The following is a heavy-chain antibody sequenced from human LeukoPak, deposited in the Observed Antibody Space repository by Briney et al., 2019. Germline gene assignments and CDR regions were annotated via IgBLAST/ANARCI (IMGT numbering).Heavy chain of an antibody. D-gene: IGHD1-7*01. CDR1: GFTFSSYR. CDR3: ARDDDWNYEDY. V-gene: IGHV3-7*01. CDR2: IKQDGSEK. Sequence: GGSLRLSCAASGFTFSSYRMHWVRQAPGKGLQWVANIKQDGSEKYYVDSVKGRFTISRDNAKKSLYLQMNSLRAEDTAVYYCARDDDWNYEDYWGQGTLVTVSS. J-gene: IGHJ4*02.